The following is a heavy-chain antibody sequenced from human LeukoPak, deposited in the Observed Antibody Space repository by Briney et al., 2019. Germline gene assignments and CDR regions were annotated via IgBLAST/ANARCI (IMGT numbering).Heavy chain of an antibody. Sequence: SETLSLTCTVSGDSISSNYWSWMRQPPGEGLEWIGYIFSSGSTNYNPSLKSRVTISVDTSKNQFSLKLSSVTAADTAVYYCARILYDSSGYPPPGFDYWGQGTLVTVSS. J-gene: IGHJ4*02. D-gene: IGHD3-22*01. CDR2: IFSSGST. CDR1: GDSISSNY. V-gene: IGHV4-59*01. CDR3: ARILYDSSGYPPPGFDY.